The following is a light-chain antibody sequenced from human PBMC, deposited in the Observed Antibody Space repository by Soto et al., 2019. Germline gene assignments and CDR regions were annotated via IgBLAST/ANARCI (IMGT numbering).Light chain of an antibody. V-gene: IGKV1-5*03. J-gene: IGKJ4*01. Sequence: DIQMTQSPSTLSASVGDRVTITCRASQSISSWLAWYQQKPGKAPKLLIYKASSLESGVPSRFSGSGSGTEFTLTSSSLQPDDFATDYCQQYNSYFTFGGGTKVEIK. CDR1: QSISSW. CDR2: KAS. CDR3: QQYNSYFT.